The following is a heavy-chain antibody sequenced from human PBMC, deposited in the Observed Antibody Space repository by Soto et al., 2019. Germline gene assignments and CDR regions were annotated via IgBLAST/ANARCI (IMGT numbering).Heavy chain of an antibody. CDR1: GFTFSVYS. CDR3: ARENTVMVVADVDY. Sequence: PGGSLRLSCAASGFTFSVYSMNWVRQAPGKGLEWVSSISPSSTYINYADAVKGRFTISRDNANNSLYLQMNSLRAEDTAVYYCARENTVMVVADVDYWGQGTLVTVSS. J-gene: IGHJ4*02. V-gene: IGHV3-21*01. CDR2: ISPSSTYI. D-gene: IGHD2-15*01.